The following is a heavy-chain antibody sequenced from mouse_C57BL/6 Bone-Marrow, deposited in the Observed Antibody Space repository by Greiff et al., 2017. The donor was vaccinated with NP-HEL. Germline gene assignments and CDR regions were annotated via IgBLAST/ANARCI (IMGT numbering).Heavy chain of an antibody. J-gene: IGHJ4*01. CDR3: AREYYDYDGDYYAMDY. CDR1: GFTFSSYA. Sequence: EVQLVESGGGLVKPGGSLKLSCAASGFTFSSYAMSWVRQTPEKRLEWVATISDGGSYTYYPDNVKGRFTISSDNAKNNLYLQMSHLKSEDTAMYYCAREYYDYDGDYYAMDYWGQGTSVTVSS. V-gene: IGHV5-4*01. CDR2: ISDGGSYT. D-gene: IGHD2-4*01.